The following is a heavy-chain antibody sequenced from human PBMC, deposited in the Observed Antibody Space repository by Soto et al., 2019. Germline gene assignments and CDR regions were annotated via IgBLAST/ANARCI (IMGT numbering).Heavy chain of an antibody. Sequence: QVQLVESGGGVVQPGWSLRLSCVTSGFTFSDYAMHWVRQAPGKGLEWVAVIRPDGSNRYYADSVKGRFTISRDISKNKMNLQRSSLRAEDTAVYFCARVGRPQHLLTGFDNWGQGTLVTVSS. D-gene: IGHD6-6*01. CDR1: GFTFSDYA. CDR2: IRPDGSNR. V-gene: IGHV3-33*01. CDR3: ARVGRPQHLLTGFDN. J-gene: IGHJ5*02.